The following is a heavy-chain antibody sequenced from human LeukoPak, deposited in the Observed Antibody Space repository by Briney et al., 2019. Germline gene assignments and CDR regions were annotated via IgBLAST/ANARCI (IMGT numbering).Heavy chain of an antibody. Sequence: GGSLRLSCAASGFTFSSYEMNWVRQALGKGLEWVSYISSSGSTIYYADSVKGRYTISRDNAKNSLYLQMNSLSAEDTAVYYCARDSTSPFDYWGQGTLVTVSS. D-gene: IGHD6-6*01. J-gene: IGHJ4*02. V-gene: IGHV3-48*03. CDR2: ISSSGSTI. CDR3: ARDSTSPFDY. CDR1: GFTFSSYE.